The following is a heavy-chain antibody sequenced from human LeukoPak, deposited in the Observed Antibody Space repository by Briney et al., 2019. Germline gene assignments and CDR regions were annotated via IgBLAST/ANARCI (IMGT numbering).Heavy chain of an antibody. J-gene: IGHJ6*02. D-gene: IGHD2-15*01. CDR3: AKRYCSGGSCVYYYYYGMDV. Sequence: GGSLRLSCAASGFTFSSYAMSGVRQAPGKGLEWVSAISGSGGSTYYADSVKGRFTISRDNSKNTLYLQMNSLRAEDTAVYYCAKRYCSGGSCVYYYYYGMDVWGQGTTVTVSS. V-gene: IGHV3-23*01. CDR2: ISGSGGST. CDR1: GFTFSSYA.